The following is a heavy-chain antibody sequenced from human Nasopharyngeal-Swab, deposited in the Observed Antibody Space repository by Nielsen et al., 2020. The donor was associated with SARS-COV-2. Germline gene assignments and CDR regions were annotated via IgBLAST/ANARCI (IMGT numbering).Heavy chain of an antibody. CDR3: ARSGTYYGMDV. D-gene: IGHD1-26*01. CDR1: GYTFASYW. V-gene: IGHV5-51*01. Sequence: GGSLRLSCKASGYTFASYWIGWVRQMPGRGLEWMGIIYPGDSDTRYSPSFQGQVTISVDKSINTAFLLSSSLKASDIATYYCARSGTYYGMDVWGQGTTVIVSS. CDR2: IYPGDSDT. J-gene: IGHJ6*02.